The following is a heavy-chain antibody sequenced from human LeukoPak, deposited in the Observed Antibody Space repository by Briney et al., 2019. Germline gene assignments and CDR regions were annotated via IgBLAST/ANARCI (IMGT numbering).Heavy chain of an antibody. CDR1: GGSISSSSYY. J-gene: IGHJ6*02. CDR2: IYYSGST. Sequence: SETLSLTYTVSGGSISSSSYYWGWIRQPPGKGLEWIGSIYYSGSTYYNPSLKSRVTISVDTSKNQFSLKLSSVTAADTAVYYCARPGGDGMDVWGQGTTVTVSS. D-gene: IGHD1-26*01. V-gene: IGHV4-39*01. CDR3: ARPGGDGMDV.